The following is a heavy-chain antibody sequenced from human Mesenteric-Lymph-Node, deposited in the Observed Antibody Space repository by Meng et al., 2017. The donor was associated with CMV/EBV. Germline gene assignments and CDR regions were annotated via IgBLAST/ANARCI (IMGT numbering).Heavy chain of an antibody. CDR3: ARGLSRGRFVPDY. Sequence: KASGYTFTNYDISWVRQDTGQGLEWMGWMNPNSANTGYAQKFQRIVTMTRDTSTSTAYMELTSLRSEDTAVYYCARGLSRGRFVPDYWGQGTLVTVSS. D-gene: IGHD3-10*01. CDR1: GYTFTNYD. V-gene: IGHV1-8*01. CDR2: MNPNSANT. J-gene: IGHJ4*02.